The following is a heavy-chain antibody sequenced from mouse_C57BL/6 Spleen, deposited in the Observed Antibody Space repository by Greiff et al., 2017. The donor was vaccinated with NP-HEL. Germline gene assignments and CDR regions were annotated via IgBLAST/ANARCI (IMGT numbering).Heavy chain of an antibody. V-gene: IGHV1-52*01. CDR3: ARGDFITTVVFDY. CDR2: IDPSDSET. J-gene: IGHJ2*01. CDR1: GYTFTSYW. D-gene: IGHD1-1*01. Sequence: QVQLKQPGAELVRPGSSVKLSCKASGYTFTSYWMHWVKQRPIQGLEWIGNIDPSDSETHYNQKFKDKATLTVDKSSSTAYMQLSSLTSEDSAVYYCARGDFITTVVFDYWGQGTTLTVSS.